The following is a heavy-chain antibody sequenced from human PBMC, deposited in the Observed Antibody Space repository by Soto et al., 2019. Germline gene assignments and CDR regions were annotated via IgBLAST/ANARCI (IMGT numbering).Heavy chain of an antibody. Sequence: GGSLRLSCAASGFTFSSHWMHWVRQAPGKGLVWVSRINSDGSITSYGDSVKGRFTISRDNARNTMYLQMTNLKAEDTAVYYCARDLGHCSNGPCSAHLDFWGQGTVVTVSS. CDR2: INSDGSIT. D-gene: IGHD2-8*01. V-gene: IGHV3-74*01. CDR3: ARDLGHCSNGPCSAHLDF. CDR1: GFTFSSHW. J-gene: IGHJ4*02.